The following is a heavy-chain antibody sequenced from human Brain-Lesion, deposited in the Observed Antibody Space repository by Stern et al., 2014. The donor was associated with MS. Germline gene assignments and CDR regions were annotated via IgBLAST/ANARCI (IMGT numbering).Heavy chain of an antibody. D-gene: IGHD3-10*01. Sequence: VHLVESGPGLVKPSETLSLTCTVSGGSISSSSYYWGWIRQPPGKGLEWIGSIYYRGSTYYNPSLKSRVTISMDTSKNPFSLRLSFVTAADTAVYFCAKLWLGELHESPFDYWGQGTLVTVSS. J-gene: IGHJ4*02. CDR2: IYYRGST. CDR1: GGSISSSSYY. CDR3: AKLWLGELHESPFDY. V-gene: IGHV4-39*01.